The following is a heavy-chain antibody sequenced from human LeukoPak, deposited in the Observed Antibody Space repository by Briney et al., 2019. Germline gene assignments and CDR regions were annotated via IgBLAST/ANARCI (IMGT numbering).Heavy chain of an antibody. D-gene: IGHD6-13*01. CDR3: AKGDSSSWYYFDY. Sequence: GGSLRLSCGASGFTFSSYGMHWVRQAPSKGLEWVAFKRYDGSNKYYADSVKGRFTISRDNSKNTLYLQMNSLRAEDTAVYYCAKGDSSSWYYFDYWGQGTLVTVSS. CDR2: KRYDGSNK. CDR1: GFTFSSYG. V-gene: IGHV3-30*02. J-gene: IGHJ4*02.